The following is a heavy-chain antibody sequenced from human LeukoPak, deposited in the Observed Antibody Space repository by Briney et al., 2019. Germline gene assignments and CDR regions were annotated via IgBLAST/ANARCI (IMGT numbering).Heavy chain of an antibody. CDR3: ARDLLGIAVAGTLDY. V-gene: IGHV3-23*01. D-gene: IGHD6-19*01. CDR2: ISGSGGST. J-gene: IGHJ4*02. CDR1: GFTFSSYA. Sequence: GGSLRLSCAASGFTFSSYAMSWVRQAPGKGLEWVSAISGSGGSTYYADSVKGRFTISRDNAKNTLYLQMNSLRAEDTAVYYCARDLLGIAVAGTLDYWGQGTLVTVSS.